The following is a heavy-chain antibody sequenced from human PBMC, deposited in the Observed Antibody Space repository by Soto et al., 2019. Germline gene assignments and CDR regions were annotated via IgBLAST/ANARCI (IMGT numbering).Heavy chain of an antibody. CDR3: TRRCISTSCYPYFDY. CDR2: IRSKANSYAT. Sequence: EVQLVESGGGLVQPGGSLKLSCAASGFTFSGSAMHWVRQASGKGLEWVGRIRSKANSYATAYAASVKGRFTISRDDSKNTAYLQMNSLKTEDTAVYYCTRRCISTSCYPYFDYWGQGTLVTVSS. D-gene: IGHD2-2*01. V-gene: IGHV3-73*01. CDR1: GFTFSGSA. J-gene: IGHJ4*02.